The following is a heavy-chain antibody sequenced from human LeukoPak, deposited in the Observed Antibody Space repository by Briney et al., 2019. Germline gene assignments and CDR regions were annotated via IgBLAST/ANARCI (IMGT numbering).Heavy chain of an antibody. J-gene: IGHJ6*03. V-gene: IGHV1-18*01. CDR1: GYTFTSYG. Sequence: ASVKVSCKASGYTFTSYGISWVRQAPGQGLEWMGWISVYNGNTNYAQKFQGRVTMTTDTSTSTAYMELRSLRSDDTAVYYCARGGQAYYGSGTSYYYYMDVWGTGTTVTISS. CDR3: ARGGQAYYGSGTSYYYYMDV. CDR2: ISVYNGNT. D-gene: IGHD3-10*01.